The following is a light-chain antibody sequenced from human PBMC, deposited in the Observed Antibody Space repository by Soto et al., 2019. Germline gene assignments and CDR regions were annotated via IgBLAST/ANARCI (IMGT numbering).Light chain of an antibody. CDR2: AAS. CDR1: QSVSSYY. Sequence: EVVLKQSPGTLSLSPGERATLSCRASQSVSSYYLAWYQQKPGQAPRLLMYAASNRATGIPDRFSGSGSGTDFTLTISRLEPEDFAMYYCQQYNSSPRPFGGGTKVAIK. CDR3: QQYNSSPRP. J-gene: IGKJ4*01. V-gene: IGKV3-20*01.